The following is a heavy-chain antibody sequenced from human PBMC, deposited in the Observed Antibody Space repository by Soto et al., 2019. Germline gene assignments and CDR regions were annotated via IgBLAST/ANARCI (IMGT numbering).Heavy chain of an antibody. J-gene: IGHJ4*02. V-gene: IGHV3-30*18. D-gene: IGHD3-3*01. CDR1: GFTFRTFG. Sequence: QVQLVESGGGVVQPGRSLRLSCAASGFTFRTFGMHWVRQAPGMGLEWVASISNDAKNDYYTDSVRGRFTISRDNSRDALYLEMSSLRVEDTARYYCAKDYDDTGFAYWGQGILVTVSA. CDR2: ISNDAKND. CDR3: AKDYDDTGFAY.